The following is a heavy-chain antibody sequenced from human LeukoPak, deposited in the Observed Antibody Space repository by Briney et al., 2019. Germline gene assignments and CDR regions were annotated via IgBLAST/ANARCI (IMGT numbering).Heavy chain of an antibody. D-gene: IGHD1-26*01. Sequence: GGSLRLSCAASGFTFSSYAMHWVRQAPGKGLEYVSAISSNGGSTYYANSVKGRFTISRDNSKNTLYLQMGSLRAEDMAVYYCARPMRHGSYYGAAAFDIWGQGTMVTVSS. CDR1: GFTFSSYA. V-gene: IGHV3-64*01. CDR3: ARPMRHGSYYGAAAFDI. CDR2: ISSNGGST. J-gene: IGHJ3*02.